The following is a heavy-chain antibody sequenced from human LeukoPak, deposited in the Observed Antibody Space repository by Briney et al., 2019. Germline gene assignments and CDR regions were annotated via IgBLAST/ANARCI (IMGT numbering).Heavy chain of an antibody. CDR1: GGSISSSSYY. CDR3: ARRDCTSTTCYAGSYYFDY. CDR2: IYYSGSS. J-gene: IGHJ4*02. V-gene: IGHV4-39*01. Sequence: SETLSLTCSAFGGSISSSSYYWGWLRQPPGKGLEWIGSIYYSGSSYYNPSLKSRVTISVDTSKNQFSLKLTSVTAADTAVYYCARRDCTSTTCYAGSYYFDYWGQGTLVTVSS. D-gene: IGHD2-2*01.